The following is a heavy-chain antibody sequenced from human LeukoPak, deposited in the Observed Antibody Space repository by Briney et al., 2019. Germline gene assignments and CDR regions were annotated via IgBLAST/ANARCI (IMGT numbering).Heavy chain of an antibody. CDR3: ASFIAVAGAGFDP. CDR2: IYYSGST. V-gene: IGHV4-59*01. D-gene: IGHD6-19*01. J-gene: IGHJ5*02. CDR1: GDSISSYY. Sequence: SETLSLTCTVSGDSISSYYWSWIRQPPGKGLEWIGYIYYSGSTNYNPSLKSRVTISVDTSKNQFSLKLSSVTAADTAVYYCASFIAVAGAGFDPWGQGTLVTVSS.